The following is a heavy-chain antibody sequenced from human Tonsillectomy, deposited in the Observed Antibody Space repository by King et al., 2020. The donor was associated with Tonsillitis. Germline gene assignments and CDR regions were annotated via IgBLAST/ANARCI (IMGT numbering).Heavy chain of an antibody. D-gene: IGHD1/OR15-1a*01. J-gene: IGHJ3*02. CDR2: IKSDGSST. CDR3: TRVRTVGFDAFDI. Sequence: VQLVESGGGLVQPGGSLRLSCGASGFTFSSYWMHWVRQAPGKGLVWVSRIKSDGSSTSYADSVKGRFTISRDNAKNTLYLQMNSLRAEDTAVYFCTRVRTVGFDAFDIWGQGTMVTVSS. CDR1: GFTFSSYW. V-gene: IGHV3-74*01.